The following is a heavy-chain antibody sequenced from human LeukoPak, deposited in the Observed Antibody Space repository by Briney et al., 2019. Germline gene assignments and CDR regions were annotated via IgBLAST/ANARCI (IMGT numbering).Heavy chain of an antibody. J-gene: IGHJ4*02. Sequence: SGGSLRLSCAASGFPFSRYDMHWVRQATGKGLEWVSVIGTAGDTYYPDSVKGRFTISRDNSKSTLYLQMNSLRAGDTAVYYCAKDSGPWGYCTTTSCYFAYWGQGALVTVSS. CDR1: GFPFSRYD. D-gene: IGHD2-2*01. V-gene: IGHV3-13*04. CDR3: AKDSGPWGYCTTTSCYFAY. CDR2: IGTAGDT.